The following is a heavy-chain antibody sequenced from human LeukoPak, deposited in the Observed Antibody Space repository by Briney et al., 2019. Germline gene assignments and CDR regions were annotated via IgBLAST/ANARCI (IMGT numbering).Heavy chain of an antibody. V-gene: IGHV3-7*01. CDR3: ARGVYSIDY. J-gene: IGHJ4*02. Sequence: GGSLRLPCAASGFTFSSHWMNWVRQAPGKGLEWVANIREDGTEIYYMDSVKGRFTISRDNAKNSLYLQMNSLRAEDTAVYYCARGVYSIDYWGQGTLVTVSS. CDR1: GFTFSSHW. D-gene: IGHD2-15*01. CDR2: IREDGTEI.